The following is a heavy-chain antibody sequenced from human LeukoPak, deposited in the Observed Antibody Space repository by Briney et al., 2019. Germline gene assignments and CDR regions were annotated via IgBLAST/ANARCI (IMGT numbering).Heavy chain of an antibody. D-gene: IGHD1-26*01. J-gene: IGHJ4*02. CDR1: GFTFSTYW. CDR2: ISGSGGST. Sequence: GGSLRLSCAASGFTFSTYWMHWVRQAPGKGLEWVSAISGSGGSTYYADSVRGRFTISRDNSKNTLYLHMNSLRAEDTALYYCARNYYEPTYDYYFDCWGQGTLVTVSS. V-gene: IGHV3-23*01. CDR3: ARNYYEPTYDYYFDC.